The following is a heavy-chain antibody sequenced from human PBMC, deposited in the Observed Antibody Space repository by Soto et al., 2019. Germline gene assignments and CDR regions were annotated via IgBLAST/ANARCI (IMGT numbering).Heavy chain of an antibody. J-gene: IGHJ5*02. Sequence: EVQLVESGGGLVQPGGSLKLSCAASGFAFSGSAMYWVRQASGKGPEWVGRIRSKGHNYATEYAASVKGRLTISRDDSKNTAYLKMNSLQTEDTAVYYCTRDLFSYDYSGILWFDPWGQGTLVTVSS. CDR3: TRDLFSYDYSGILWFDP. CDR2: IRSKGHNYAT. D-gene: IGHD3-16*01. V-gene: IGHV3-73*02. CDR1: GFAFSGSA.